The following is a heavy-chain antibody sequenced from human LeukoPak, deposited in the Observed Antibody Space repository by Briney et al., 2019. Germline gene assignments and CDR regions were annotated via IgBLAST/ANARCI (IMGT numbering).Heavy chain of an antibody. V-gene: IGHV4-59*01. CDR3: ARDTLLGFDP. Sequence: SETLSLTCAVYGGSISTYYWSWIRQPPGKGLEWIGYLYYSGSTNYNPSLKSRVTISVDRSKNQFSLKLSSVTAADTAVYYCARDTLLGFDPWGQGILVTVSS. CDR1: GGSISTYY. CDR2: LYYSGST. J-gene: IGHJ5*02.